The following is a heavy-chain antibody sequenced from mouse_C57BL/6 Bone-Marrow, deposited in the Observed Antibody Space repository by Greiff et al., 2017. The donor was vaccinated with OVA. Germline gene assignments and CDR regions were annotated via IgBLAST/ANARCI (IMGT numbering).Heavy chain of an antibody. CDR2: ISGGGGNT. V-gene: IGHV5-9*01. CDR3: ARKLGGGFAY. CDR1: GFTFSSYT. J-gene: IGHJ3*01. Sequence: EVQLVESGGGLVKPGGSLKLSCAASGFTFSSYTMSWVRQTPEKRLEWVATISGGGGNTYYPDSVKGRFTISRDNAKNTLYLQMSSLRSEDTALYYCARKLGGGFAYWGQGTLVTVSA. D-gene: IGHD4-1*01.